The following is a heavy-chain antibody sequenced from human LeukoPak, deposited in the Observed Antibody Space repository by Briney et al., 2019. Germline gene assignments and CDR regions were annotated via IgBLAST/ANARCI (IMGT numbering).Heavy chain of an antibody. D-gene: IGHD2-21*02. CDR3: ARDLYCGGDCYLDAFDI. CDR2: IYSGGST. Sequence: GGSLRLSCAASGFTVSSNYMSWVRQAPGKGLEWVSVIYSGGSTYYADSVKGRFTISRDNSKNTLYLQMNSLRAEDTAVYYCARDLYCGGDCYLDAFDIWGQGTMVTVSP. J-gene: IGHJ3*02. V-gene: IGHV3-53*01. CDR1: GFTVSSNY.